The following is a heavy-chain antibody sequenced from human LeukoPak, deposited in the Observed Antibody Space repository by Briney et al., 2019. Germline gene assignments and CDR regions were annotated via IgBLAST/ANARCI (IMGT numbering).Heavy chain of an antibody. CDR2: IKQDGSEK. J-gene: IGHJ2*01. D-gene: IGHD3-10*01. CDR1: GFTFSSYW. Sequence: PGGSLRLSCAASGFTFSSYWMSWVRQAPGKGLEWVANIKQDGSEKYYVDSVKGRFTISRDNAKNSLYLQMNSLRAGGTAVYYCARSPISGYWYFDLWGRGTLVTVSS. V-gene: IGHV3-7*01. CDR3: ARSPISGYWYFDL.